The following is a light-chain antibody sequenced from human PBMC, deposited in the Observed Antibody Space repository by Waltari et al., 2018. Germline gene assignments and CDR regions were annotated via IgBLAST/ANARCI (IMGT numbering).Light chain of an antibody. V-gene: IGKV1-5*03. CDR3: QQYNTYPWT. Sequence: IQWTTSPSTLSASLGARVTITCRASERISRWLAWYQQKPGMAPKLLIYQASSLEDGVPSRFSGSGFETEFSLSISSLQPEDFTTYYCQQYNTYPWTCGQGTKVEIK. J-gene: IGKJ1*01. CDR1: ERISRW. CDR2: QAS.